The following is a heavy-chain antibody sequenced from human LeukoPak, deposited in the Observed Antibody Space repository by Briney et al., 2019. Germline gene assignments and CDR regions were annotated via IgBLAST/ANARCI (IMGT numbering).Heavy chain of an antibody. Sequence: SGPALVKPTQTLTLTCTFSGFSLSTSGMCVSWIRQPPGKALEWLARIDWDDDKYYSTSLKTRLTISKDTSKNQVVLTMTNMDPVDTATYYCAHRDGSSSWRRWVRFDYWGQGTLVTVSS. CDR1: GFSLSTSGMC. CDR2: IDWDDDK. V-gene: IGHV2-70*11. CDR3: AHRDGSSSWRRWVRFDY. J-gene: IGHJ4*02. D-gene: IGHD6-13*01.